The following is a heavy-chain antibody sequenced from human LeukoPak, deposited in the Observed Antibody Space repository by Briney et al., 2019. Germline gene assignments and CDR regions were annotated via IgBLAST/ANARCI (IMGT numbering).Heavy chain of an antibody. CDR2: INPNSGGT. J-gene: IGHJ4*02. Sequence: ASVKVSCKASGGTFSSYAISWVRQAPGQGLEWMGWINPNSGGTNYAQKFQGRVTMTRDTSISTAYMELSGLRSDDTAVYYCARGKDRVGAMYYFDYWGQGTLVTVSS. CDR1: GGTFSSYA. D-gene: IGHD1-26*01. V-gene: IGHV1-2*02. CDR3: ARGKDRVGAMYYFDY.